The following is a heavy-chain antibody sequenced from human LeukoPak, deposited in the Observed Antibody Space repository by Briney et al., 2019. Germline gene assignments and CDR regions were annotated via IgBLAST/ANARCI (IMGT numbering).Heavy chain of an antibody. CDR3: AKGTAYNWDDGRDDY. CDR2: ISYDGSNK. D-gene: IGHD1-20*01. J-gene: IGHJ4*02. Sequence: PGRSLRPSCAASGFTFSSYGMHWVRQAPGKGLEWVAVISYDGSNKYYADSVKGRFTISRDNSKNTLYLQMNSLRAEDTAVYYCAKGTAYNWDDGRDDYWGQGTLVTVSS. CDR1: GFTFSSYG. V-gene: IGHV3-30*18.